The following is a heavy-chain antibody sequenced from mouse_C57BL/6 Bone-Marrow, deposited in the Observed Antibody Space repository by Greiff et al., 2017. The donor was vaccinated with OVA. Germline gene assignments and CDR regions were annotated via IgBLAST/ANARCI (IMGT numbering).Heavy chain of an antibody. V-gene: IGHV1-26*01. CDR2: INPNNGGT. CDR3: ARWSWADFDY. Sequence: EVQLQQSGPELVKPGASVKISCKASGYTFTDYYMNWVKQSHGKSLEWIGDINPNNGGTSYNQKFKGKATLTVDKSSSTAYMELRSLTSEDSAVYYCARWSWADFDYWGQGTTLTVSS. CDR1: GYTFTDYY. D-gene: IGHD4-1*01. J-gene: IGHJ2*01.